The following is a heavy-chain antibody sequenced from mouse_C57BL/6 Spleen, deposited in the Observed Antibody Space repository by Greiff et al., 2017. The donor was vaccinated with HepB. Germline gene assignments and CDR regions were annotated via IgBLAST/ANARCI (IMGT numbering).Heavy chain of an antibody. V-gene: IGHV5-6*01. D-gene: IGHD1-1*01. CDR1: GFTFSSYG. CDR3: ARRGFYYGSSYYFDY. J-gene: IGHJ2*01. CDR2: ISSGGSYT. Sequence: EVHLVESGGDLVKPGGSLKLSCAASGFTFSSYGMSWVRQTPDKRLEWVATISSGGSYTYYPDSVKGRFTISRDNAKNTLYLQMSSLKSEDPAMYYCARRGFYYGSSYYFDYWGQGTTLTVSS.